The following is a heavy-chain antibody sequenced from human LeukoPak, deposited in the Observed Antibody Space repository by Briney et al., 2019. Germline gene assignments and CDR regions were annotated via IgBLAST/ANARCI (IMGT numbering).Heavy chain of an antibody. V-gene: IGHV1-18*04. J-gene: IGHJ4*02. CDR3: ARGIVVVPAEPGDYFDY. CDR2: ISAYNGNT. Sequence: ASVKVSCKASGYTFTSYGISWVRQAPGQGLEWMGWISAYNGNTNYAQKLQGRVTMTTDTSTSTAYVELRSLRSDDTAGYYCARGIVVVPAEPGDYFDYWGQGTLVAVSS. D-gene: IGHD2-2*01. CDR1: GYTFTSYG.